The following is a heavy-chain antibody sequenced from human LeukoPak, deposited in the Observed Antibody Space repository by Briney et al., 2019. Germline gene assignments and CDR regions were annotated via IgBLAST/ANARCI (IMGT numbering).Heavy chain of an antibody. CDR1: GYSITSSSW. D-gene: IGHD3-10*01. V-gene: IGHV4-28*01. CDR3: ARKENVYYYFDY. CDR2: IYHSGTT. Sequence: SETLSLTCAVSGYSITSSSWWGWIRQPPGKGLEWIGYIYHSGTTYYNPSLQSRVAMSVDTSKNQFSLKLSSVTAVDTAVYYCARKENVYYYFDYWGQGTLVTVSS. J-gene: IGHJ4*02.